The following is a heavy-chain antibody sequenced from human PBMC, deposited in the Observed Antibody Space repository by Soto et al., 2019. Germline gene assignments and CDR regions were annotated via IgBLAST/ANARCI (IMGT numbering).Heavy chain of an antibody. Sequence: SETLSLTCTVSGDSISSTDYYWGWIRQPPGKGLEWIGYVYYSGTTYSHPSLNSRVSISVDTSENQFSLRLTSVTAADTAVYYCVTVNLVGAAYYFDYWGPGTLVTVSS. CDR1: GDSISSTDYY. J-gene: IGHJ4*02. V-gene: IGHV4-30-4*01. D-gene: IGHD1-26*01. CDR3: VTVNLVGAAYYFDY. CDR2: VYYSGTT.